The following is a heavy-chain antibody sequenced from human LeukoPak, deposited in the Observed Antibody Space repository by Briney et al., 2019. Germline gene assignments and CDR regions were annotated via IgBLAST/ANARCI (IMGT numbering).Heavy chain of an antibody. V-gene: IGHV4-39*01. J-gene: IGHJ5*02. D-gene: IGHD4-11*01. CDR2: IYYSGST. CDR1: GGSISSGGYY. CDR3: ARRAYSDYGGVSVDP. Sequence: TSETLSLTCTVSGGSISSGGYYWSWIRQPPGKGLDWIGSIYYSGSTYYNPSLKSRVTISVDTSKNQFSLKLSSVTAADTAVYYCARRAYSDYGGVSVDPWGQGTLVTVSS.